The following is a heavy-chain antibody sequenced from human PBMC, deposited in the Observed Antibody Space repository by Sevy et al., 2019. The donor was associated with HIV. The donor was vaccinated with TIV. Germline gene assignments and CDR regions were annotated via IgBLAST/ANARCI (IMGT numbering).Heavy chain of an antibody. V-gene: IGHV3-30-3*01. CDR1: GFTFSSDA. CDR2: ISYDGSNK. D-gene: IGHD3-16*01. Sequence: GGSLRLSCAASGFTFSSDAMHWVRQAPGKGLEWVAVISYDGSNKYYADSVKGRFTISRDNSKNTLYLQMNSLRAEDTAVYYCARDPRWGTPTSYYYYYYMDVWGKGTTVTVSS. J-gene: IGHJ6*03. CDR3: ARDPRWGTPTSYYYYYYMDV.